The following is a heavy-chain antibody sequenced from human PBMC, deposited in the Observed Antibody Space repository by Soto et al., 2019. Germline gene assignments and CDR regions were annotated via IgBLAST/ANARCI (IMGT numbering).Heavy chain of an antibody. V-gene: IGHV4-30-2*01. CDR3: ARSLNLYCSGGSCYGWFDP. Sequence: PSETLSLTCAVSGGSISSGGYSWSWIRQPPGKGLEWIGYIYHSGSTYYNPSLKSRVTISVDRSXXXXXXXXXXXTAADTAVYYCARSLNLYCSGGSCYGWFDPWGQGTLVTVSS. D-gene: IGHD2-15*01. CDR2: IYHSGST. J-gene: IGHJ5*02. CDR1: GGSISSGGYS.